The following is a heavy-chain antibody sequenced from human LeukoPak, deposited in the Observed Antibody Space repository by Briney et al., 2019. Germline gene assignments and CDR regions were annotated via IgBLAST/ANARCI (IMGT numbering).Heavy chain of an antibody. V-gene: IGHV4-30-2*01. D-gene: IGHD6-13*01. CDR2: IYHSGST. CDR3: ARAIAAAGIVY. J-gene: IGHJ4*02. CDR1: GGSISSGGYY. Sequence: SETLSLTCTVSGGSISSGGYYWSWIRQPPGKGLEWIGYIYHSGSTYYNPSLKSRVTISVDRSKNQFSLKLSSVTAADTAVYYCARAIAAAGIVYWGQGTLVTVSS.